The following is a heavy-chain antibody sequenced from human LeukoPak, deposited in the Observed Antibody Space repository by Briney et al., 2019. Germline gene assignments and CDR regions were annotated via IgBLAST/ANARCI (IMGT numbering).Heavy chain of an antibody. V-gene: IGHV5-51*01. Sequence: GESLKISCKAPGYSFTSYWIGWVRQMPGKGLEWMGIIDPSDSDTRYTPSFQGQVTISADKSLTTAYLQWNSLKASDTAMYYCARQTAMGRSGDYWGQGTLVIVSS. CDR1: GYSFTSYW. D-gene: IGHD5-18*01. CDR2: IDPSDSDT. CDR3: ARQTAMGRSGDY. J-gene: IGHJ4*02.